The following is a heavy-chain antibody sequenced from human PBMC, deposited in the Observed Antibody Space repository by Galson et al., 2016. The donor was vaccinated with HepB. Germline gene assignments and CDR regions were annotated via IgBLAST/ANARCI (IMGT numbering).Heavy chain of an antibody. CDR2: INSDGRTT. V-gene: IGHV3-74*01. J-gene: IGHJ4*02. CDR1: GFTFSSHW. CDR3: ARATDSSWHNFDY. Sequence: SLRLSCAASGFTFSSHWMHWVRQAPGKGLVWVSRINSDGRTTNYADSVKGRFTISRDNGKNTLYLQMNSLGPEDTAVYYCARATDSSWHNFDYWGQGTLVTVSS. D-gene: IGHD6-13*01.